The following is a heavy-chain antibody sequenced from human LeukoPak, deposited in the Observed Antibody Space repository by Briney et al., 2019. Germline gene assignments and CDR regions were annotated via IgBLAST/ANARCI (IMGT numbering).Heavy chain of an antibody. J-gene: IGHJ4*02. CDR2: ISSSSTI. CDR3: ARDENFATYYDFWSGSGNFDY. CDR1: GFTFSSYS. Sequence: GGSLRLSCAASGFTFSSYSMNWVRQAPGKGLEWVSYISSSSTIYYADSVKGRFTISRDNAKNSLYLQMNSLRAEDTAVYYCARDENFATYYDFWSGSGNFDYWGQGTLVTVSS. V-gene: IGHV3-48*01. D-gene: IGHD3-3*01.